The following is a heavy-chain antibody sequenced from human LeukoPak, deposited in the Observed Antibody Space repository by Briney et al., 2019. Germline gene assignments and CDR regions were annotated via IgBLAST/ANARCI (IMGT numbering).Heavy chain of an antibody. CDR1: GYSFNDYY. CDR2: ISPNSGGT. Sequence: ASVKVSCKASGYSFNDYYIHWVRQAPGQGLAWMGWISPNSGGTNYAQNFQGRVTMTRDTSITTAYMELSGLTSDDTALYYCARNYGGTSKYFDYWGQGTLVTVSS. V-gene: IGHV1-2*02. CDR3: ARNYGGTSKYFDY. J-gene: IGHJ4*02. D-gene: IGHD4-23*01.